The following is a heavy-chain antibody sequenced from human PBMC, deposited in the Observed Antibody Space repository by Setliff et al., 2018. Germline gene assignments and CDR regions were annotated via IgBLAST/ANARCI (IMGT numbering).Heavy chain of an antibody. V-gene: IGHV4-59*08. D-gene: IGHD3-22*01. CDR1: GGSISSSY. CDR3: ARGSYYDSSGYSPDFFDY. Sequence: SETLSLTCTVSGGSISSSYWSWIRQPPGKGLEWIGYFYHSGSMNYSPSLKGRVTISLDTSKNQFSLKLSSVTAADTAVYYCARGSYYDSSGYSPDFFDYWGQGTLVTVSS. J-gene: IGHJ4*02. CDR2: FYHSGSM.